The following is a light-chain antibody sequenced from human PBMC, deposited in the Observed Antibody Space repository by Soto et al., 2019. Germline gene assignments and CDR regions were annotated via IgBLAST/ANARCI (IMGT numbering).Light chain of an antibody. CDR3: QQYGTSPWT. J-gene: IGKJ1*01. V-gene: IGKV3-20*01. CDR2: GAT. Sequence: EIVLTQSPVTLSLSPGERAALSCRASQSVRNNYLAWYQQKLGQAPRLLIDGATARATGIPDRFSGSGSGTDFTLTISRLEPEDFAVYYCQQYGTSPWTFGQGTRVEIK. CDR1: QSVRNNY.